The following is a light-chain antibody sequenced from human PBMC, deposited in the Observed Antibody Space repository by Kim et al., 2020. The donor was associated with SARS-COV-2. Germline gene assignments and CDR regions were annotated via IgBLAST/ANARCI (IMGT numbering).Light chain of an antibody. V-gene: IGLV3-1*01. CDR1: KLGDKY. Sequence: SVSPGQTANITCSGDKLGDKYVCWYQQKPGQSPVLLIYQDSKRPSGIPERFSGSNSGNTATLTISGTQAMDEADYYCQAWDSSTVVFGGGTKLTVL. CDR2: QDS. J-gene: IGLJ2*01. CDR3: QAWDSSTVV.